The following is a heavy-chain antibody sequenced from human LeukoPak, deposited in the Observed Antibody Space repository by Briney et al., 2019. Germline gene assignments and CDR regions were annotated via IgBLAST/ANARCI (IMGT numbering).Heavy chain of an antibody. CDR3: VVVAATGDAFDI. CDR2: IIPIFGIA. Sequence: ASVKVSCRASGGTFSSYAISWVRQAPGQGLEWMGWIIPIFGIANYAQKFQGRVTITADKSTGTAYMELSSLRSEDTAVYYCVVVAATGDAFDIWGQGTMVTVSS. D-gene: IGHD2-15*01. V-gene: IGHV1-69*10. J-gene: IGHJ3*02. CDR1: GGTFSSYA.